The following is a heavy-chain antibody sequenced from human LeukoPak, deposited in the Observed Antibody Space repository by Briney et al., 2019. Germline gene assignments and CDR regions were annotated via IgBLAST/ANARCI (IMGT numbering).Heavy chain of an antibody. D-gene: IGHD5-12*01. J-gene: IGHJ4*02. CDR2: IKSDGSSA. CDR3: ARELASAAFDY. V-gene: IGHV3-74*03. Sequence: GGSLRLSCAASGFTFSVYWMHWVRQAQGKGLVWVSLIKSDGSSAMYADSVKGRFSISRDNAKNTLYLQMNSLRAEDTAVYFCARELASAAFDYWGQGTPVTVSS. CDR1: GFTFSVYW.